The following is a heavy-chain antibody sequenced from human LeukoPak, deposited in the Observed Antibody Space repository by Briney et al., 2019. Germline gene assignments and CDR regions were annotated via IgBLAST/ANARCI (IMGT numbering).Heavy chain of an antibody. V-gene: IGHV3-30*18. D-gene: IGHD3-22*01. Sequence: GGSLRLSCAASRFTFSSYGMHWVRQAPGKGLEWVAVISYDGSNKYYADSVKGRFTISRDNSKNTLYLQMNSLRAEDTAVYYCAKGYDSSGYLHDYWGQGTLVTVSS. CDR2: ISYDGSNK. CDR3: AKGYDSSGYLHDY. J-gene: IGHJ4*02. CDR1: RFTFSSYG.